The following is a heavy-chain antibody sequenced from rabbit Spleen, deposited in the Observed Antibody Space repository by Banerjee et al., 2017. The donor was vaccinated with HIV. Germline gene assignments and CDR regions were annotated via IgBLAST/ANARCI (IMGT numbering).Heavy chain of an antibody. V-gene: IGHV1S47*01. Sequence: QEQLVESGGGLVQPGGSLKLSCKASGFDFSSYGMSWVRQAPGKGLEWIGDIYPVFGITNYANWVKGRFTISSDNAQNTVDLQMTSLTATDTATYFCARDLVGVIGWNFYLWGQGTLVTVS. D-gene: IGHD5-1*01. CDR2: IYPVFGIT. CDR3: ARDLVGVIGWNFYL. CDR1: GFDFSSYG. J-gene: IGHJ4*01.